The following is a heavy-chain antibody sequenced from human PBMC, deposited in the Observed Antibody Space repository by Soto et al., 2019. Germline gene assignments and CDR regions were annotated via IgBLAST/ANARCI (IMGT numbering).Heavy chain of an antibody. CDR2: ILVDGRT. CDR1: GFICTSYD. V-gene: IGHV3-23*01. D-gene: IGHD2-8*02. J-gene: IGHJ3*02. CDR3: AKETATGGGAFDI. Sequence: GGSLRLSCAASGFICTSYDMSWVRQAPGQGLEWVSTILVDGRTFYVDSVKGRFTISRDSSQNTAYLQMNSLTAGDTALYYCAKETATGGGAFDICGQGTMVTV.